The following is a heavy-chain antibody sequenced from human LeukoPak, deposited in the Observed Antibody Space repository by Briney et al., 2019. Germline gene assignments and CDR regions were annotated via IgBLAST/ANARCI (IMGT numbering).Heavy chain of an antibody. D-gene: IGHD3-22*01. V-gene: IGHV4-59*01. CDR3: ARGLRDYYDSSGYYSQYYYYYYMDV. J-gene: IGHJ6*03. CDR2: IYYSGST. Sequence: SETLSLTCTVSGGSISSYYWSWIRQPPGKGLEWIGYIYYSGSTNYNPSLKSRVTISADTSKNQFSLKLSSVTAADTAVYYCARGLRDYYDSSGYYSQYYYYYYMDVWGKGTTVTVSS. CDR1: GGSISSYY.